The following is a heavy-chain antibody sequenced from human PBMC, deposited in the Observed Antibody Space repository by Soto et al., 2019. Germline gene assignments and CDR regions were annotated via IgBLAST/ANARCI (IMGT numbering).Heavy chain of an antibody. CDR2: IIPIFGTA. D-gene: IGHD2-15*01. V-gene: IGHV1-69*01. J-gene: IGHJ6*02. CDR3: ARELGYCSGGSCLDYYYYYGMDV. CDR1: GGTFSSYA. Sequence: QVQLVQSGAEVKKPGSSVKVSCKASGGTFSSYAISWVRQAPGQGLEWMGGIIPIFGTANYAQKFQGRVTLTADESTSTAYMELSSLRSEDTAVYYCARELGYCSGGSCLDYYYYYGMDVWGQGTTVTVSS.